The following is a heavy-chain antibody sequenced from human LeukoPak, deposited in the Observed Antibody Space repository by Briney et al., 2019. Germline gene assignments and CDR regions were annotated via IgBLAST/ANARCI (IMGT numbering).Heavy chain of an antibody. Sequence: GASVKVSCKASGYTFTGYYMHWVRQAPGQGLEWMGWINPNSGGTNYAQKFQGRVTMTRDTSISTAYMELSRLRSDDTAVYYCARGRGSSWYSRQVFDYWGQGTLVTVSS. CDR1: GYTFTGYY. CDR2: INPNSGGT. CDR3: ARGRGSSWYSRQVFDY. V-gene: IGHV1-2*02. J-gene: IGHJ4*02. D-gene: IGHD6-13*01.